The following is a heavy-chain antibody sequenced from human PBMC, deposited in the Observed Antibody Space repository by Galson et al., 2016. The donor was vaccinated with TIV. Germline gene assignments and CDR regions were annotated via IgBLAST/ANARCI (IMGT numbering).Heavy chain of an antibody. CDR2: IIPIFRTV. Sequence: SVKVSCKASGVTFISFAISWVRQAPGQGLEWMGGIIPIFRTVNYAQRFQGRVTITADASTSTAYMELSSLRSEDTAVYYCARGEVDDRLDGWGQGTLVTVSS. V-gene: IGHV1-69*13. D-gene: IGHD3-22*01. CDR3: ARGEVDDRLDG. CDR1: GVTFISFA. J-gene: IGHJ4*02.